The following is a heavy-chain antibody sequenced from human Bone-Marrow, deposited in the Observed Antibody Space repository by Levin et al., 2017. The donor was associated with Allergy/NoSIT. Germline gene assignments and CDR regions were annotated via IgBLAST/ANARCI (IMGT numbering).Heavy chain of an antibody. CDR2: INHVGRT. V-gene: IGHV4-4*02. J-gene: IGHJ4*02. CDR1: GDSVTSRNS. Sequence: SETLSLTCAVSGDSVTSRNSWNWVRQPPGKGLEWIGEINHVGRTNYAPSLGRRVTISVDKSTNQVSLQLTSMTAADTAVYFCARTAPDELWFGELLGIAFWGPGTLVTVSS. CDR3: ARTAPDELWFGELLGIAF. D-gene: IGHD3-10*01.